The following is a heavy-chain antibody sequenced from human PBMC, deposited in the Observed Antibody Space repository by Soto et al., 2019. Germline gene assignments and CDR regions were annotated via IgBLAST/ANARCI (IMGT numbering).Heavy chain of an antibody. CDR3: ARSGYYTMRVFPIINSHYYYGMDV. CDR1: GYTFTSYG. D-gene: IGHD3-3*01. J-gene: IGHJ6*02. CDR2: ISAYNGNT. Sequence: ASVKVSCKASGYTFTSYGISWVRQAPGQGLEWMGWISAYNGNTNYAQKLQGRVTMTTDTSTSTAYMELRSLRSDDTAVYYCARSGYYTMRVFPIINSHYYYGMDVRGQGTTVTVSS. V-gene: IGHV1-18*01.